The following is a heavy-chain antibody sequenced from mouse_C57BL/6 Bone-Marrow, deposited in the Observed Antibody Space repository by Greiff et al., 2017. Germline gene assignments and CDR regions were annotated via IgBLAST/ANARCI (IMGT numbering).Heavy chain of an antibody. V-gene: IGHV5-12*01. J-gene: IGHJ3*01. CDR2: ISNGGGST. CDR1: GFTFSDYY. Sequence: EVHLVESGGGLVQPGGSLKLSCAASGFTFSDYYMYWVRQTPEKRLEWVAYISNGGGSTYYPDTVKGRFTISRDNAKNTLYLQMSRLKSEDTAMYYCARQDYGYDGAWFAYWGQGTLVTVSA. CDR3: ARQDYGYDGAWFAY. D-gene: IGHD2-2*01.